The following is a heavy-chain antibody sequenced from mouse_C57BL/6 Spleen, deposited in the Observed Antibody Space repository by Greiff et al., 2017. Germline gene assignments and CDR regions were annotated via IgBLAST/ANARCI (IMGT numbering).Heavy chain of an antibody. J-gene: IGHJ2*01. CDR1: GFTFSSCA. CDR2: ISDGGSYT. CDR3: ARDIYYYGSSYRDYFDY. V-gene: IGHV5-4*01. Sequence: EVKVVESGGGLVQPGGSLKLSCAASGFTFSSCAMSWVRQTPEKRLEWVATISDGGSYTYYPDNVKGRFTISRDNAKNNLYLQMSHLKSEDTARYYCARDIYYYGSSYRDYFDYWGQGTTLTVSS. D-gene: IGHD1-1*01.